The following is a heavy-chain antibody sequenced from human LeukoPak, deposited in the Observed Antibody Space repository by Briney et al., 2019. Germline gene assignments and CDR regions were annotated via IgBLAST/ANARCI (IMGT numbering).Heavy chain of an antibody. CDR1: GFPFNNSA. CDR2: VSDSGGST. J-gene: IGHJ4*02. CDR3: ARRQSRGPIDY. Sequence: GGSLTLSCAASGFPFNNSAINWVRQAPGKGLEWVSFVSDSGGSTYYAGSVKGRFTISRDNSKNTLNLQMNSLRAEDTAVYYCARRQSRGPIDYWGQGTLVTVSS. V-gene: IGHV3-23*01. D-gene: IGHD3-10*01.